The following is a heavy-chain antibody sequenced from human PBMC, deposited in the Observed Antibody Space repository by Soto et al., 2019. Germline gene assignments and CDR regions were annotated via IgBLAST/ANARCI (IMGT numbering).Heavy chain of an antibody. Sequence: SETLSLTCAVYGGSFSGYYWSWIRQPPGKGLEWIGEINHSGSTNYNPSLKSRVTISVDTSKNQFSLKLSSVTAADTAVYYCARAVSPEYSSSWDYYYYGMDVWGQGTTVTVSS. J-gene: IGHJ6*02. CDR1: GGSFSGYY. V-gene: IGHV4-34*01. CDR3: ARAVSPEYSSSWDYYYYGMDV. CDR2: INHSGST. D-gene: IGHD6-13*01.